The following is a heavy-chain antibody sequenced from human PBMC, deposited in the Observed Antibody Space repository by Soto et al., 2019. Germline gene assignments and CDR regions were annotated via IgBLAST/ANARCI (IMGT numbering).Heavy chain of an antibody. CDR3: ARDRDYDFWSGDNWFDP. CDR2: ISAYNGNT. J-gene: IGHJ5*02. V-gene: IGHV1-18*01. Sequence: ASVKVSCKASGYTFTSYGISWVRQAPGQRLEWMGWISAYNGNTNYAQKLQGRVTMTTDTSTSTAYMELRSLRSDDTAVYYCARDRDYDFWSGDNWFDPWGQGTLVTVSS. CDR1: GYTFTSYG. D-gene: IGHD3-3*01.